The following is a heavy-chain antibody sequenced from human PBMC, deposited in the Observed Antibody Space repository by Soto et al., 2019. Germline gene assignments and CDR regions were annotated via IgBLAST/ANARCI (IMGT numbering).Heavy chain of an antibody. CDR2: ISSSSSTI. Sequence: PGGSLRLSCAASGFTFSSYSMNWVRQAPGKGLEWVSYISSSSSTIYYADSVKGRFTISRDNAKNSLYLQMNSLRDEDTAVYYCARDDFWGGYNWFDPWGQGTLVTVSS. CDR3: ARDDFWGGYNWFDP. J-gene: IGHJ5*02. CDR1: GFTFSSYS. D-gene: IGHD3-3*01. V-gene: IGHV3-48*02.